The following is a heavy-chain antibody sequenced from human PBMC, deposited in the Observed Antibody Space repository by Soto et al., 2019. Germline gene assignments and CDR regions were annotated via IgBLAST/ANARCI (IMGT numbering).Heavy chain of an antibody. CDR1: GDSISSYY. J-gene: IGHJ4*02. D-gene: IGHD2-2*01. Sequence: PSETLSLTCTVSGDSISSYYWNWIRQPQGQGLEWIGYIYYTGSTYSNPSLKGRVTISLDTSKNQFSLNLRSVTAADTALYYCAGSSSPWTQLISGWGLGTLVTVSS. CDR3: AGSSSPWTQLISG. V-gene: IGHV4-59*01. CDR2: IYYTGST.